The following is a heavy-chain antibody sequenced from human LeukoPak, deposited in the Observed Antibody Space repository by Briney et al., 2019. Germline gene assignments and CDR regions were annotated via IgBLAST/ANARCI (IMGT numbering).Heavy chain of an antibody. CDR2: IYHSGST. Sequence: SETLSLTCTVSGGSISSGGYYWSWIRQPPGKGLEWIGYIYHSGSTYYNPSLKSRVTISVDTSKNQFSLKLSSVTAADTAVYYCASGDYYDSSGYFDYWGQGTLVTVSS. CDR3: ASGDYYDSSGYFDY. D-gene: IGHD3-22*01. V-gene: IGHV4-30-2*01. CDR1: GGSISSGGYY. J-gene: IGHJ4*02.